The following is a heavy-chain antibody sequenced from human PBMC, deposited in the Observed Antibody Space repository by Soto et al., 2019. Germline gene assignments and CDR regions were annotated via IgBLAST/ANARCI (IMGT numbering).Heavy chain of an antibody. D-gene: IGHD3-3*01. CDR2: LYSSGGT. J-gene: IGHJ5*02. CDR1: GGAISGYY. V-gene: IGHV4-4*07. Sequence: QVQLQESGPGLVKPSETLSLTCTVSGGAISGYYWTWIRQSAGKGLEWIGRLYSSGGTKYNPSLQGRVTMSLDTSKNQFSLRLTSVTAADTAVYYCARGQRFSDSFDPWGQGTLVTVSS. CDR3: ARGQRFSDSFDP.